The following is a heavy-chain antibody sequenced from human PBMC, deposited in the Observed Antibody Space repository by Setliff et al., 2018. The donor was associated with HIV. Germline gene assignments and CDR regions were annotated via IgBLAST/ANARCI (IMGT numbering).Heavy chain of an antibody. Sequence: PGGSLRLSCAASGFTFSSYSMNWVRQAPGKGLEWVSSISSSSSYIYYADSVKGRFTISRDNSKNTLYLQMNSLRAEDTAVYYCAKDLGRYDSSDPNAFDIWGQGTMVTVSS. CDR2: ISSSSSYI. D-gene: IGHD3-22*01. J-gene: IGHJ3*02. CDR1: GFTFSSYS. CDR3: AKDLGRYDSSDPNAFDI. V-gene: IGHV3-21*01.